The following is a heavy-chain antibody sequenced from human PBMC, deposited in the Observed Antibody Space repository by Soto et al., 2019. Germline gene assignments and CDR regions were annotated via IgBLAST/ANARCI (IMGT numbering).Heavy chain of an antibody. D-gene: IGHD5-12*01. CDR2: IYYSGST. CDR3: ARDPYSGYDLWGAFDI. CDR1: GGSISSGDYY. V-gene: IGHV4-30-4*01. J-gene: IGHJ3*02. Sequence: PLSLPCTVSGGSISSGDYYWSWIRQPPGKGLEWIGYIYYSGSTYYNPSLKSRVTISVDTSKNQFSLKLSSVTAADTAVYYCARDPYSGYDLWGAFDIWGQGTMVTVSS.